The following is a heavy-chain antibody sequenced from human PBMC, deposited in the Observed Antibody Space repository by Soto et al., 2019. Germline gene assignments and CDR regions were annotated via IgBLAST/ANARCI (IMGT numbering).Heavy chain of an antibody. V-gene: IGHV1-8*01. CDR3: ARGIWKFKGKWLPGY. J-gene: IGHJ4*02. CDR2: MNPNSGNT. CDR1: GYTFTSYD. D-gene: IGHD5-12*01. Sequence: QVPLVQSGAEVKKPGASVKVSCKASGYTFTSYDINWVRQATGQGLEWMGWMNPNSGNTGYAQKFQGRVTMTRNTSISTAYMELSSLRSEDTAAYYCARGIWKFKGKWLPGYWGQGTLVTVSS.